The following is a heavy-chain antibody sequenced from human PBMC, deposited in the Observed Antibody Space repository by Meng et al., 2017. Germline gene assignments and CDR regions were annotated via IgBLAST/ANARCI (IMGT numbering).Heavy chain of an antibody. CDR1: GGSSSSGSYN. V-gene: IGHV4-39*07. Sequence: LRVRECGPGLVQPSETLALTWPFSGGSSSSGSYNWGGTRQPPGKGLEWIGSIYYSGSTYYNPSLKSRVTISVDTSKNQFSLKLSSVTAADTAVYYCARICYDSSGYSPYNWFDPWGQGTLVTVSS. J-gene: IGHJ5*02. CDR2: IYYSGST. CDR3: ARICYDSSGYSPYNWFDP. D-gene: IGHD3-22*01.